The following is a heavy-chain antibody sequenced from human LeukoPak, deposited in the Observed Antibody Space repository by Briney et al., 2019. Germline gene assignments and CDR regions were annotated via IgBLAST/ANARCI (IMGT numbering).Heavy chain of an antibody. J-gene: IGHJ4*02. V-gene: IGHV3-66*01. D-gene: IGHD6-13*01. CDR1: GFTFSSYN. Sequence: PGGSPRLSCPASGFTFSSYNMNWVRQAPGKGLEWVSAICSDGTTFYADSVRGRFNISRDNSKNTLFLQMNGLRAEDTAVYYRARVGYSSSWPCFDSWGQGTLVTVSS. CDR3: ARVGYSSSWPCFDS. CDR2: ICSDGTT.